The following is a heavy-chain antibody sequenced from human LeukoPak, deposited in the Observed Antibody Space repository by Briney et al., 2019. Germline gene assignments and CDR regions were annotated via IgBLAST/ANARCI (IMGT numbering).Heavy chain of an antibody. CDR2: IKSRPDGGTI. CDR1: GFIFSNAW. Sequence: GGSLRLSCAGSGFIFSNAWMNWVRQGPGKGLEWVGRIKSRPDGGTIDYAAPVKGRFTISRDDSRNTVYLQMNSLNSEDTAMYYCATGGYDLDYWGQGTLVTVSS. V-gene: IGHV3-15*07. CDR3: ATGGYDLDY. D-gene: IGHD1-14*01. J-gene: IGHJ4*02.